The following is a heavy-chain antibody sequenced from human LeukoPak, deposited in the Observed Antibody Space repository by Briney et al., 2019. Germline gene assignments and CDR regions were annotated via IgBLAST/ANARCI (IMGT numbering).Heavy chain of an antibody. V-gene: IGHV3-30*18. D-gene: IGHD3-3*01. CDR3: AKDLAARYYDFWSGYYGTDDAFDI. CDR2: ISYDGSNK. Sequence: GRSLRLSCAASGFTFSSYGMHWVRQAPGKGLEWVAVISYDGSNKYYADSVKGRFTISRDNSKNTLYPQMNSLRAEDTAVYYCAKDLAARYYDFWSGYYGTDDAFDIWGQGTMVTVSS. J-gene: IGHJ3*02. CDR1: GFTFSSYG.